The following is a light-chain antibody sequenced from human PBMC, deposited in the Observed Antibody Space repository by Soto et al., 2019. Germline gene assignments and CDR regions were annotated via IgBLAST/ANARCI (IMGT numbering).Light chain of an antibody. CDR1: SGHSSYA. J-gene: IGLJ2*01. V-gene: IGLV4-69*01. CDR2: VNSDGSH. Sequence: QAVVTQSPSASASLGASVKLTCTLSSGHSSYAITWHQQQPEKGPRYLMKVNSDGSHYKGDGIPDRFSGSSSGAERYLTISRLQSEDEAAYYCQTWDTGIQVRFGGGTKVTVL. CDR3: QTWDTGIQVR.